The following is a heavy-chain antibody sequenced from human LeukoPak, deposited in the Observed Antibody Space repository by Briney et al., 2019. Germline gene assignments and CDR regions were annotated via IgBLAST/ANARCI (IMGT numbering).Heavy chain of an antibody. CDR3: ARDLTGNVFDH. CDR2: ISSSGNTI. J-gene: IGHJ4*02. V-gene: IGHV3-11*01. D-gene: IGHD1-1*01. Sequence: PGGSLRLSCAASGFTFSDCYMYWIRQAPGKGLEWVSYISSSGNTIYYADSVRGRFTISRDNAKNSLYLQMNSLRAEDTAVYYCARDLTGNVFDHWGQGTLVTVSS. CDR1: GFTFSDCY.